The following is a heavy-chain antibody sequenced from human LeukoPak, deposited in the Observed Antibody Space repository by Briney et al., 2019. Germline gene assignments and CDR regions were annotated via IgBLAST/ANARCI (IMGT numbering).Heavy chain of an antibody. D-gene: IGHD3-9*01. CDR1: GFIFSNYG. CDR2: ISGRSNNT. J-gene: IGHJ4*02. V-gene: IGHV3-23*05. Sequence: GGSLRLSCAASGFIFSNYGMYWVRQAPGKGLEWVAAISGRSNNTYYADSVKGRFTISRDSSKNTLYLQMNSLRADDTAVYYCAKWGDYDVLTGYYVSDFWGQGTLVSVPS. CDR3: AKWGDYDVLTGYYVSDF.